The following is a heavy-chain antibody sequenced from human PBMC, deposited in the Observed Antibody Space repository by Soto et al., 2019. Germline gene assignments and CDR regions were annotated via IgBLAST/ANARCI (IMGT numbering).Heavy chain of an antibody. Sequence: SETLSLTCTVSDGSISSRSNYWGWIRQPPGKGLEWIGSIFYSGNTYYNPSLKSRVTISVDTSKNQFSLKLSSVTAADTAVYYCASQETASGSFYLSPFDSWGRGIMVTVSS. CDR3: ASQETASGSFYLSPFDS. J-gene: IGHJ4*02. CDR1: DGSISSRSNY. D-gene: IGHD3-10*01. CDR2: IFYSGNT. V-gene: IGHV4-39*01.